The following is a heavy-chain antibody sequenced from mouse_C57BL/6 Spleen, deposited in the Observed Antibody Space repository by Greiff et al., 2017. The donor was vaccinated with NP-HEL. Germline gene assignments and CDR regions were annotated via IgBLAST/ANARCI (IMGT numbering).Heavy chain of an antibody. CDR1: GFNIKDDY. V-gene: IGHV14-4*01. CDR2: IDPENGDT. D-gene: IGHD1-1*01. J-gene: IGHJ3*01. CDR3: TPDYYGSSQAWFAY. Sequence: EVKVVESGAELVRPGASVKLSCTASGFNIKDDYMHWVKQRPEQGLEWIGWIDPENGDTEYASKFQGKATITADTSSNTAYLQLSSLTSEDTAVYYCTPDYYGSSQAWFAYWGQGTLVTVSA.